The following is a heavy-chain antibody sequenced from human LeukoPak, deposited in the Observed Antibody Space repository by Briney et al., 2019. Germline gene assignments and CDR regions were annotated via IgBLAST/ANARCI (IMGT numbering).Heavy chain of an antibody. J-gene: IGHJ5*02. CDR1: GGSISSHY. CDR2: IYYSGTT. V-gene: IGHV4-59*11. Sequence: SETLSLTCTVSGGSISSHYWSWIRQPPGKGLEWIGYIYYSGTTNYNPSLKSRVTISVDTSKNQFSLKLSSVTAADTAVYYCARVGVTIFGVVENWFDPWGQGTLVTVSS. CDR3: ARVGVTIFGVVENWFDP. D-gene: IGHD3-3*01.